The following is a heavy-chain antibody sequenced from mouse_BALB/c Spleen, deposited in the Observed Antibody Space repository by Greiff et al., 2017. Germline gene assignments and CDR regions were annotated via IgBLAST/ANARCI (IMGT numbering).Heavy chain of an antibody. J-gene: IGHJ2*01. CDR2: ISSGGSYT. D-gene: IGHD2-1*01. CDR3: ARHGNHTDFDY. Sequence: EVMLVESGGGLVKPGGSLKLSCAASGFTFSSYAMSWVRQTPEKRLEWVATISSGGSYTYYPDSVKGRFTISRDNAKNTLYLQMSSLRSEDTAMYYCARHGNHTDFDYWGQGTTLTVSS. V-gene: IGHV5-9-3*01. CDR1: GFTFSSYA.